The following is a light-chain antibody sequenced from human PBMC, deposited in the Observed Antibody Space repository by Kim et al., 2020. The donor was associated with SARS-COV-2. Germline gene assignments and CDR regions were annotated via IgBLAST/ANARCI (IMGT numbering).Light chain of an antibody. CDR2: GVT. CDR3: FSHTNTDTGV. J-gene: IGLJ3*02. V-gene: IGLV2-14*03. Sequence: GQSITISCSGTSSDVGGYDYVSWYQQHPDKAPKLIIYGVTKRPSGVSDRFSGSKSGNTASLTISGLQAEDEADYYCFSHTNTDTGVFGGGTKLTVL. CDR1: SSDVGGYDY.